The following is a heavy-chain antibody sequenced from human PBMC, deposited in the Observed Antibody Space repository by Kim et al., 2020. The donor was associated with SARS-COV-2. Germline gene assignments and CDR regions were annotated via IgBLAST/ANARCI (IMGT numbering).Heavy chain of an antibody. D-gene: IGHD6-13*01. Sequence: ASVKVSCKASGYTFTSYGISWVRQAPGQGLEWMGWISAYNGNTNYAQKLQGRVTMTTDTSTSTAYMELRSLRSDDTAVYYCARDSVDSSSWFREYGMDVWGQGTTVTVSS. J-gene: IGHJ6*02. CDR2: ISAYNGNT. V-gene: IGHV1-18*01. CDR1: GYTFTSYG. CDR3: ARDSVDSSSWFREYGMDV.